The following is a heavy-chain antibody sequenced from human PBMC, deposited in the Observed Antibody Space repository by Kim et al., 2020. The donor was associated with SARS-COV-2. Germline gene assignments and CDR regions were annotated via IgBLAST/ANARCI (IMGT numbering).Heavy chain of an antibody. J-gene: IGHJ6*02. V-gene: IGHV3-23*01. CDR3: ADLSIAASIYGMDV. Sequence: YADSVKGRFTISRDNSKTTLYLQMNNLRAEDTAVYYCADLSIAASIYGMDVWGQGTTVTVSS. D-gene: IGHD6-6*01.